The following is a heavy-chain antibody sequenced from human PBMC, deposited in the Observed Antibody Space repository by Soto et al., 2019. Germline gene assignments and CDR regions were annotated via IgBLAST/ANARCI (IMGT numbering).Heavy chain of an antibody. J-gene: IGHJ4*02. CDR2: INHSGST. Sequence: QVQLQQWGAGLLKPSETLSLTCAVYGGSFSGYYWSWIRQPPGKGLEWIGEINHSGSTNYNPSLKSRVTISVDTSKNQFSLKLRSVTAADTAVYYCARGRNYYGSGSSGYYWGQGTLVTVSS. D-gene: IGHD3-10*01. CDR3: ARGRNYYGSGSSGYY. CDR1: GGSFSGYY. V-gene: IGHV4-34*01.